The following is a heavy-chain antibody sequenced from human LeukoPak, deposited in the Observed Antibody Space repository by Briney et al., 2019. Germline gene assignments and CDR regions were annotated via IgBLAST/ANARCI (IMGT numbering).Heavy chain of an antibody. CDR3: ARSNTVGADLSFDS. J-gene: IGHJ4*02. Sequence: SETLSLTCTVSRGSLSSYYWSWIRQPPGKGLEWIGYIYYNGRTNYNPSLKSRFTISVGTSRNQFSLKLSSVTAADTAVYYCARSNTVGADLSFDSWGQGTLVTVSS. CDR2: IYYNGRT. V-gene: IGHV4-59*01. CDR1: RGSLSSYY. D-gene: IGHD1-26*01.